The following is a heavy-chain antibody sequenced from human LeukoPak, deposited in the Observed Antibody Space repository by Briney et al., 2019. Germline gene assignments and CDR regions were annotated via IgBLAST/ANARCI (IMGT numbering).Heavy chain of an antibody. CDR3: ARGQYYYASGSSFLKRGVSAFDI. D-gene: IGHD3-10*01. CDR2: INAGTGNT. Sequence: GASVKVSCKASGYIFISYAMHWVRQAPGQRLEWMGSINAGTGNTKYSQEFQGRVTITRDTSPSTAYMELSSLRSEDMAVYYCARGQYYYASGSSFLKRGVSAFDIWGQGTLVTVSS. J-gene: IGHJ4*02. V-gene: IGHV1-3*03. CDR1: GYIFISYA.